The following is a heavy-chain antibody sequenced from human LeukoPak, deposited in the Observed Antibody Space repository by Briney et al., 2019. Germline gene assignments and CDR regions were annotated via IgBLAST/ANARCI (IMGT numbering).Heavy chain of an antibody. CDR2: ISYSGTT. CDR1: SGSIRSQH. J-gene: IGHJ6*03. D-gene: IGHD3-16*01. Sequence: SETLSLTCTVSSGSIRSQHWSWIRQPPGKGLEWIGFISYSGTTYYNPSLESRVTKSRDTSRNQFSLKLSSVTAADTAVYYCTRDRNGGDHYYMDVWGKGTTVTVSS. CDR3: TRDRNGGDHYYMDV. V-gene: IGHV4-59*11.